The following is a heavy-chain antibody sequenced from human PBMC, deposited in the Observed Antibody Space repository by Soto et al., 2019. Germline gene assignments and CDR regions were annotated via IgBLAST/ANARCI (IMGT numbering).Heavy chain of an antibody. Sequence: GASVKVSCKASGYTFTSYYIHWVRQAPGQGLEWVGIINPSGGSTSYAQKFQGRVTMTRDTSKNQFSLHLNSVTPEDTAVYYCAGTSSLQWYYMDVWDKGTTVTVSS. CDR1: GYTFTSYY. V-gene: IGHV1-46*03. J-gene: IGHJ6*03. CDR3: AGTSSLQWYYMDV. CDR2: INPSGGST. D-gene: IGHD6-19*01.